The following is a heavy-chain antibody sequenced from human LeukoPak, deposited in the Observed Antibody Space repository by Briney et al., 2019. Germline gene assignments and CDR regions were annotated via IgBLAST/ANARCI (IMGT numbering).Heavy chain of an antibody. J-gene: IGHJ4*02. Sequence: ASVKVSCKVSGYTLTELSMHWVRQAPGKGLEWMGGFDPEHGETVYAQKFQGRLTMTEDTSTHTAYVELSSLRSDDTAVYYCATDPVGYCNADGCYSVDYWGQGTLVTVSS. CDR1: GYTLTELS. CDR2: FDPEHGET. CDR3: ATDPVGYCNADGCYSVDY. D-gene: IGHD2-15*01. V-gene: IGHV1-24*01.